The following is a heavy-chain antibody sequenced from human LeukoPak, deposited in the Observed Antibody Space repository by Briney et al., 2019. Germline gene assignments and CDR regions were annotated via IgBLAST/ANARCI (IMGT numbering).Heavy chain of an antibody. CDR2: IYYSGST. CDR1: GGSISSSSYY. Sequence: SETLSLTCTVSGGSISSSSYYWGWIRQPPGKGLEWIGSIYYSGSTYYNPSLKSRVTISVDTSKNQFSLKLSSVTAADTAVYYCASTSNVDTAMGFDYWGPGTLVTVSS. V-gene: IGHV4-39*01. J-gene: IGHJ4*02. CDR3: ASTSNVDTAMGFDY. D-gene: IGHD5-18*01.